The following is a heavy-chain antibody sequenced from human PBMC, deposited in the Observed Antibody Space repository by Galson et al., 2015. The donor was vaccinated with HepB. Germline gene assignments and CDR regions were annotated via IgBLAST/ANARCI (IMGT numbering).Heavy chain of an antibody. J-gene: IGHJ3*02. CDR3: AREGSRIVLHAFDN. V-gene: IGHV3-33*01. CDR2: IKYDGSNK. D-gene: IGHD2-15*01. Sequence: SLRLSCAASGLRFSGSGMHWVRQAPGKGLEWVAVIKYDGSNKVYADSVKGRFTISRDNSKNTLYLEMNSLRAEDTAVYYCAREGSRIVLHAFDNWGQGTMVTVSS. CDR1: GLRFSGSG.